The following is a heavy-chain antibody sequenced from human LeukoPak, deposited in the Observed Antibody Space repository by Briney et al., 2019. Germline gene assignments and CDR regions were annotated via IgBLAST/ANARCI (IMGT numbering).Heavy chain of an antibody. CDR2: INPSGGNT. V-gene: IGHV1-46*01. CDR1: GYTFSSYY. J-gene: IGHJ3*02. Sequence: ASVKVSCKASGYTFSSYYIHWVRQAPGQGLEWMGVINPSGGNTRYAQKFQGRLTMTRDMSTTTVYMELRSLRSEDTAVYYCARIAETDPFDIWGQGTVVTISS. CDR3: ARIAETDPFDI.